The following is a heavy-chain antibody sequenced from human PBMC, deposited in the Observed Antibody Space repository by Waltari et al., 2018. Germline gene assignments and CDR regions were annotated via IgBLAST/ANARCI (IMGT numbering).Heavy chain of an antibody. CDR1: GGSISSSRYY. Sequence: QLQLQESGPGLVKPSETLSLTCTVSGGSISSSRYYWGWIRQPPGKGLEWIGSIYYSGSTYYNPSLKSRVTISVDTSKNQFSLKLSSVTAADTAVYYCARDPAAAGTLSYWGQGTLVTVSS. CDR3: ARDPAAAGTLSY. J-gene: IGHJ4*02. D-gene: IGHD6-13*01. V-gene: IGHV4-39*07. CDR2: IYYSGST.